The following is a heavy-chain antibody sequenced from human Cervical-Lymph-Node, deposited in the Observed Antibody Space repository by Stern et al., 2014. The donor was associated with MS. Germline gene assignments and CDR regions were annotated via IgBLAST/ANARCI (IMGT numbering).Heavy chain of an antibody. J-gene: IGHJ6*02. D-gene: IGHD3-9*01. CDR2: VNAGNGNT. V-gene: IGHV1-3*01. CDR3: ARGPLRYFDWLPMYGMDV. CDR1: GYTFTSYA. Sequence: VQLVESGAEVKKHGASVKVSSKASGYTFTSYAMHWVRQAPGQRLEWIGWVNAGNGNTKYSQKFQGRVTITRDTSASTAYMELSSLRSEDTAVYYCARGPLRYFDWLPMYGMDVWGQGTTVTVSS.